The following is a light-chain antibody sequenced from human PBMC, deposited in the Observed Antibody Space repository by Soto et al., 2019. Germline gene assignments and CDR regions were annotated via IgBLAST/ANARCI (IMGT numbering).Light chain of an antibody. CDR1: SSDVGGYNY. CDR3: NSYTSKSTGV. Sequence: QSALTQPASVSGSPGLSITISCTGTSSDVGGYNYVSWYQQHPGKAPKLIIYEVSNRPSGVSNRFSGSKSGNTASLTISGLQAEDEADYYCNSYTSKSTGVFGTGTKLTVL. V-gene: IGLV2-14*01. CDR2: EVS. J-gene: IGLJ1*01.